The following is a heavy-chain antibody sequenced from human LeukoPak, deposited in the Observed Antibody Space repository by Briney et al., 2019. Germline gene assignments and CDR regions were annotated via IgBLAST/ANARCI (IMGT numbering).Heavy chain of an antibody. J-gene: IGHJ4*02. CDR3: SRESGPFCPFGH. V-gene: IGHV4-4*02. Sequence: PSETLSLTCGVSGGSITTTNYWSWVRQPPGGGLEWIGEISLAGRTRYNPSLQSRVHISIDESKNHLYLNLASVTAADTAVYYCSRESGPFCPFGHWGQGTLVAVTS. CDR1: GGSITTTNY. CDR2: ISLAGRT. D-gene: IGHD1-26*01.